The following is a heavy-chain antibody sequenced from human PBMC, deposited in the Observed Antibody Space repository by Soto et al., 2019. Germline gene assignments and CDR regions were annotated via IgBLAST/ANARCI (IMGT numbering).Heavy chain of an antibody. D-gene: IGHD2-2*01. CDR3: AKGQYPLGYLDY. CDR1: GFTFGDYA. Sequence: GGSLRLSCAASGFTFGDYAMHWVRQAPGKGLEWVLGISWNSDSIGYVDSVQGRFTISRDNAKNSLYLQLNSLRPEDTALYYCAKGQYPLGYLDYWGQGTLVTVSS. J-gene: IGHJ4*02. CDR2: ISWNSDSI. V-gene: IGHV3-9*01.